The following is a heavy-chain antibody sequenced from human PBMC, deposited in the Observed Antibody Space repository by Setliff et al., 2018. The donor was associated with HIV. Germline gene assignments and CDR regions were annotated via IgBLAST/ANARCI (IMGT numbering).Heavy chain of an antibody. CDR2: IKEDGSEK. CDR3: TRDGGGY. D-gene: IGHD3-10*01. V-gene: IGHV3-7*03. CDR1: GFIFSRYW. J-gene: IGHJ4*02. Sequence: GGSLRLSCEASGFIFSRYWMSWVRQAPGKGLEWVANIKEDGSEKYYVDSVKGRFTVSRDNAENSVYLQMNGLRVDDTALYYCTRDGGGYWGEGTLVTVSS.